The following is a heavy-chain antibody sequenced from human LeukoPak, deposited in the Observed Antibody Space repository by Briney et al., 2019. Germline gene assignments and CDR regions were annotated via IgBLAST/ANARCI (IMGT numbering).Heavy chain of an antibody. V-gene: IGHV4-34*01. J-gene: IGHJ2*01. CDR1: GVSFSGYY. Sequence: SETLSLTCAVYGVSFSGYYWSWIRQPPGKGLEWIGEINHSGSTNYNPSLKSRVTISVDTSKNQFSLKLSSVTAADTAVYYCARAGVVVVTVKWYFDLWGRGTLVTVSS. CDR2: INHSGST. D-gene: IGHD2-21*02. CDR3: ARAGVVVVTVKWYFDL.